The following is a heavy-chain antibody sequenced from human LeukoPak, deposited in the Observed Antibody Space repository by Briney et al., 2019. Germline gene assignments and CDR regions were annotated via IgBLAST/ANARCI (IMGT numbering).Heavy chain of an antibody. D-gene: IGHD5-18*01. CDR1: GFTFSNSG. V-gene: IGHV3-33*01. J-gene: IGHJ4*02. Sequence: GGSLRLSCAASGFTFSNSGMHWVRQAPGKGLEWVALIWSDGSKKYYADSVEGRFTISRDNSNNTLYLQMNSLRAEDTAVYYCGRGVYSPRDYWGQGTLVTVSS. CDR2: IWSDGSKK. CDR3: GRGVYSPRDY.